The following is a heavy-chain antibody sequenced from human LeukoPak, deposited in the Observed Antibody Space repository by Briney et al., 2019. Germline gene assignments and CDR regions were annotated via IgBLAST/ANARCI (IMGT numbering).Heavy chain of an antibody. CDR2: IYYSGNT. Sequence: SETLSLTCTVSGVSISSSNSYWGWIRQPPGGGLEWIGSIYYSGNTYYNASLKSQVSISIDTSKNQFSLKLTSVTAADTAVYYCARQTGSGLFILPGGQGTLVTVSS. J-gene: IGHJ4*02. V-gene: IGHV4-39*01. D-gene: IGHD3/OR15-3a*01. CDR3: ARQTGSGLFILP. CDR1: GVSISSSNSY.